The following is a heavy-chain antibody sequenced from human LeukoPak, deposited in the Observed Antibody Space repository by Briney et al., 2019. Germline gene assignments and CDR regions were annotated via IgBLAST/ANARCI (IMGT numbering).Heavy chain of an antibody. CDR1: GYTFTSYW. D-gene: IGHD6-19*01. Sequence: GESLKISCKASGYTFTSYWIGWVRQMPGKGLEWMGIIYPGDSDTRYSPSFQGQVTISADESITTAYLQWSSLRASDTAMYYCARLSGFGSGWTKDLDHWGQGTLLTVSS. J-gene: IGHJ4*02. CDR2: IYPGDSDT. CDR3: ARLSGFGSGWTKDLDH. V-gene: IGHV5-51*01.